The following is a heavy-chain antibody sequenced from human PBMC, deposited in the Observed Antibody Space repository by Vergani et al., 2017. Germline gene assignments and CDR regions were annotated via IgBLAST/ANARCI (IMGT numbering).Heavy chain of an antibody. CDR1: GFTFSSYS. D-gene: IGHD1-26*01. Sequence: VQLVESGGGLVKPGGSLRLSCAASGFTFSSYSMNWVRQAPGKGLEWVSVIYSGGSTYYADSVKGRFTISRDNSKNTLYLQMNSLRAEDTAVYYCARHMKQWELLVGFDYWGQGTLVTVSS. CDR3: ARHMKQWELLVGFDY. V-gene: IGHV3-66*04. J-gene: IGHJ4*02. CDR2: IYSGGST.